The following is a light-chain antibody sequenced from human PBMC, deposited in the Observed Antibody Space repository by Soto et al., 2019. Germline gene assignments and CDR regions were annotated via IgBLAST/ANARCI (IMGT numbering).Light chain of an antibody. CDR3: QQYNNWLRKT. V-gene: IGKV3-15*01. CDR1: QSVSSN. Sequence: EIVMTQSPATLSVSPGERATLSRRSSQSVSSNLAWYQQKPGQAPRLLIYGASTRATGIPARFSGSGSGTEFTLTISSLQSEDFAVYYCQQYNNWLRKTFGQGTKVEIK. CDR2: GAS. J-gene: IGKJ1*01.